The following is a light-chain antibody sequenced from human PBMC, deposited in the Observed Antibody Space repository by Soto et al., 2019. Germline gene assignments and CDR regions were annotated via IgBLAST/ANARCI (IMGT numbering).Light chain of an antibody. V-gene: IGKV1-5*03. J-gene: IGKJ1*01. Sequence: DIQMTQSPSTLSASVGDRVTITCRASQSISSLLAWYQQKPGKPPKLLMYMASTLEGGLPSRFSGSGSGTEFALTISRLQPDDFVPYYCQRYDTYWTFGQGTKVEI. CDR1: QSISSL. CDR3: QRYDTYWT. CDR2: MAS.